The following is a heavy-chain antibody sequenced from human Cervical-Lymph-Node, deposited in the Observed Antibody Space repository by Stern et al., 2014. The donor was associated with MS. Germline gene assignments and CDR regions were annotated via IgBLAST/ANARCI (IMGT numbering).Heavy chain of an antibody. V-gene: IGHV1-69*18. CDR2: SFPVFGTP. CDR1: GGTFSKFP. Sequence: QLVHSGAEATKPGSSVKVSCKASGGTFSKFPSSWVRQAPGQGLESIGRSFPVFGTPTYAQEFRGRVTITADVSTSTVYMELSSLRSDDTAVYYCALSSETSDRWYSLGYDLWGQGTLVTVSS. D-gene: IGHD6-13*01. J-gene: IGHJ5*02. CDR3: ALSSETSDRWYSLGYDL.